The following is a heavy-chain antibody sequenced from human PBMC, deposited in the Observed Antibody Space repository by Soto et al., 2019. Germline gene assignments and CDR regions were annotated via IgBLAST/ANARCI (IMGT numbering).Heavy chain of an antibody. J-gene: IGHJ6*03. CDR2: IKQDGSGE. V-gene: IGHV3-7*01. CDR3: AGFCGVGYCYPNNYNFYIDV. CDR1: GFTFRNHW. D-gene: IGHD2-21*01. Sequence: GGSLRLSCAASGFTFRNHWMSWVRQTPERGLEWVASIKQDGSGEYYVDSVKGRFTVSRDNSKNSLYLQMNSMRADDPALHYGAGFCGVGYCYPNNYNFYIDVWGKGTTVTVSS.